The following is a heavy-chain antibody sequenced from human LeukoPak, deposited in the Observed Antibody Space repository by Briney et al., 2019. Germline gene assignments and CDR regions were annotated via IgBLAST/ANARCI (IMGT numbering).Heavy chain of an antibody. V-gene: IGHV3-11*01. CDR2: ISVSGSSI. CDR3: ARTSYDSSGYYARD. Sequence: TGGSLRLSCAASGFTFSDYYMSWIRQAPGKGLEWVSYISVSGSSIYYTDSVKGRFTISRDNAKNSLYLQMNSLRAEDTAVYYCARTSYDSSGYYARDWGQGTLVTVSS. J-gene: IGHJ4*02. D-gene: IGHD3-22*01. CDR1: GFTFSDYY.